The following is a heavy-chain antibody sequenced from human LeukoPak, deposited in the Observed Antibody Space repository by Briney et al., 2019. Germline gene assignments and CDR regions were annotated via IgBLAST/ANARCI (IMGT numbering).Heavy chain of an antibody. J-gene: IGHJ4*02. CDR2: IRYDGTDK. CDR1: GFSFSSYG. D-gene: IGHD2-15*01. CDR3: AKAPVTTCRGAFCYPFDY. Sequence: SGGSLRLSCEASGFSFSSYGLHWVRQAPGMGLEWVAFIRYDGTDKYYTDSVKGRFTISRDNSKNTLSLQMNRLRPEDAAVYYCAKAPVTTCRGAFCYPFDYWGLGTLVTVSS. V-gene: IGHV3-30*02.